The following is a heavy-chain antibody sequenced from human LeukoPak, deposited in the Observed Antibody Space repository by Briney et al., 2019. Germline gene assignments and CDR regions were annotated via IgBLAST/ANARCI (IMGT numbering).Heavy chain of an antibody. V-gene: IGHV3-33*01. Sequence: GRSLRLSCAASGFTFSSYGMHWVRQAPGKGLEWVAVIWYDGSNKYYADSVKGRFTISRDNSKNTLYLQMNSLRAEDTAVYYCARDHMATTNPLFDYWGQGTLVTVSS. CDR1: GFTFSSYG. D-gene: IGHD5-24*01. CDR3: ARDHMATTNPLFDY. J-gene: IGHJ4*02. CDR2: IWYDGSNK.